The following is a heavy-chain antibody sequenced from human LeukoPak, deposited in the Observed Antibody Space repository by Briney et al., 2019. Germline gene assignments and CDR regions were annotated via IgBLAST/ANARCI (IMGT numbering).Heavy chain of an antibody. J-gene: IGHJ4*02. CDR3: TRVGYIDEGIDY. V-gene: IGHV3-7*04. CDR2: IKQDGSKK. Sequence: GGSLRLSCAASGFTFSNAWMNWVRQAPGKGLEWVANIKQDGSKKSYVDSVKGRFTISRDNAKNSLYLQMNSLRAEDTAIYYCTRVGYIDEGIDYWGQGTLVTVSS. D-gene: IGHD5-24*01. CDR1: GFTFSNAW.